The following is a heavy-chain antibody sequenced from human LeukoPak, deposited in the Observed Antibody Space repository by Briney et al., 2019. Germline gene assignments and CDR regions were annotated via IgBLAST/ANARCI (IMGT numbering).Heavy chain of an antibody. J-gene: IGHJ5*02. D-gene: IGHD6-19*01. CDR2: INHSGST. Sequence: SETLSLTCAVYGGSFSGYYWSWIRQPPGKGLEWIGEINHSGSTNYNPSLKSRVTISVDTSKNQFSLKLSSVTAADTAVYYCARGSGWSKASWFDPWGQGTLVTVSS. V-gene: IGHV4-34*01. CDR1: GGSFSGYY. CDR3: ARGSGWSKASWFDP.